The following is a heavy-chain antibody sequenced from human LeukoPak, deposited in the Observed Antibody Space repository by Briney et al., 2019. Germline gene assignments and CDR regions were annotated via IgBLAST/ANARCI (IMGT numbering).Heavy chain of an antibody. D-gene: IGHD6-19*01. CDR2: ISGSAGGT. J-gene: IGHJ4*02. V-gene: IGHV3-23*01. Sequence: PGGSLRLSCAVSGITLSNYGMSWVRQAPGKGLEWVAGISGSAGGTYYADSVKGRFTISRDNSKNTLYLQMNSLRAEDTAVYYCAKEIAVAGTVDYWGQGTLVTVSS. CDR1: GITLSNYG. CDR3: AKEIAVAGTVDY.